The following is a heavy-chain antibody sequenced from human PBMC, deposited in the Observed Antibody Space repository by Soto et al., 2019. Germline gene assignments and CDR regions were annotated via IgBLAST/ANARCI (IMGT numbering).Heavy chain of an antibody. CDR2: VSGSGVNT. D-gene: IGHD2-2*01. V-gene: IGHV3-23*01. Sequence: PGGSLRLSCAASGFIFSTFAMNWVRQAPGKGLEWVTAVSGSGVNTYYADSVKGRFTISRDNSNNTLYLQMNSLRAEDTAVYYCAKDPRSSTSSKNWFDSWGQGTLVTVSS. CDR1: GFIFSTFA. J-gene: IGHJ5*01. CDR3: AKDPRSSTSSKNWFDS.